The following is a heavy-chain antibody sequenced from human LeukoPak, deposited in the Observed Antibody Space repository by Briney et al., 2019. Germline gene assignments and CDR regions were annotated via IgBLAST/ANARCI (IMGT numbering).Heavy chain of an antibody. Sequence: GGSLRLSCAASGFTFSSYAMHWVRQAPGKGLEWVSAVSGSGSGTYYTDSVKGRFTISRDNSKNTLYLEMNSLRAEDTAVYYCAKELGLTLPFDCWGQGTLVTVSS. CDR3: AKELGLTLPFDC. CDR2: VSGSGSGT. D-gene: IGHD3-16*01. V-gene: IGHV3-23*01. CDR1: GFTFSSYA. J-gene: IGHJ4*02.